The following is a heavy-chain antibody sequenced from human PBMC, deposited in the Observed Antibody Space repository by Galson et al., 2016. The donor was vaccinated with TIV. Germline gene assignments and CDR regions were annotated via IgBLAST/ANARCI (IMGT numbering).Heavy chain of an antibody. D-gene: IGHD2-21*02. Sequence: SETLSLTCTVSGYSINSHYFWAWLRQPPGKGLEWIGSFFHPGAVYYNPFLERRVTMSGDTSKNHFSLRLTSVTAADTAIYYWTRHIGGDFGDYVGQGILVTVSS. CDR1: GYSINSHYF. V-gene: IGHV4-38-2*02. J-gene: IGHJ4*02. CDR3: TRHIGGDFGDY. CDR2: FFHPGAV.